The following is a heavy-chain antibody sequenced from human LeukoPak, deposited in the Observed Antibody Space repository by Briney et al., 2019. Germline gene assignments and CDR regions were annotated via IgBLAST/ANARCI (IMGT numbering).Heavy chain of an antibody. V-gene: IGHV3-21*01. J-gene: IGHJ5*02. D-gene: IGHD3-9*01. CDR2: ISSSSSYI. CDR1: GFTFSSYS. Sequence: GGSLRLSCAASGFTFSSYSMNWVRQAPGKGLEWVSSISSSSSYIYYADSLKGRFTISRDNAKNSLYLQMNSLRAEDTAVYYCARDGAYYDILTGYYPENWFDPWGQGTLVTVSS. CDR3: ARDGAYYDILTGYYPENWFDP.